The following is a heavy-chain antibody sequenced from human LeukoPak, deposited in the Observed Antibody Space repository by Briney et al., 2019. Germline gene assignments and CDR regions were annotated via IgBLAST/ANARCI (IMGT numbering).Heavy chain of an antibody. D-gene: IGHD3-10*01. J-gene: IGHJ4*02. CDR2: INSDGSST. CDR3: AGTLELKASFDY. Sequence: GGSLRLSCAASGFTFSSYWMHWVRHAPGKGLVWVSRINSDGSSTSYADSVKGRFTISRDNAKNTLYLQMNSLRAEDTAVYYCAGTLELKASFDYWGQGTLVTVSS. V-gene: IGHV3-74*01. CDR1: GFTFSSYW.